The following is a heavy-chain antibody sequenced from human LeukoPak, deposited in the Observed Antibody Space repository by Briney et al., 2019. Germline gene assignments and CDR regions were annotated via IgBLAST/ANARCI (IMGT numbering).Heavy chain of an antibody. CDR3: ARGPVGSTRFFDF. CDR2: VSAYIVHT. CDR1: RYTFISYG. V-gene: IGHV1-18*01. J-gene: IGHJ4*02. D-gene: IGHD1-26*01. Sequence: VSDTVSCKASRYTFISYGMSWVRLDPGHPLERIGLVSAYIVHTDYAQNLQDRFTMTTDTSTRTADIELRSLRSYDTAVYYCARGPVGSTRFFDFWGQGTLVTVSS.